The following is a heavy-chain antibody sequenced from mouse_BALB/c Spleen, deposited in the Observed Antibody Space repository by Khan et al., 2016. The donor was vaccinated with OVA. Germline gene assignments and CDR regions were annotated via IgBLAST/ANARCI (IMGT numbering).Heavy chain of an antibody. Sequence: LVESGGGLVKPGGSLKLSCAASAFDFSYYDMSWVRRTPERRLEWVAYISSGGGGTSYPDTVKGRFTITRHNATNNMSLQLSSLKSEYTAIYYCVRGYYYFDYWGQGTALTVSS. CDR2: ISSGGGGT. J-gene: IGHJ2*01. CDR3: VRGYYYFDY. D-gene: IGHD2-3*01. V-gene: IGHV5-12-1*01. CDR1: AFDFSYYD.